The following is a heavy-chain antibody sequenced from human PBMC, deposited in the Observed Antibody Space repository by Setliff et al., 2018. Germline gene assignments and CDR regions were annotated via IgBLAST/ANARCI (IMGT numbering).Heavy chain of an antibody. CDR2: IKQDGSEK. V-gene: IGHV3-7*01. J-gene: IGHJ3*02. CDR3: ARDSVLRYFDWLLYTPDAFDI. Sequence: GGSLRLSCAASGFTFSSYWMSWVRQAPGKGLEWVANIKQDGSEKYYVDSVKGRFTISRDNAKNTLYLQMNSLRAEDTAVYYCARDSVLRYFDWLLYTPDAFDIWGQGTMVTVSS. D-gene: IGHD3-9*01. CDR1: GFTFSSYW.